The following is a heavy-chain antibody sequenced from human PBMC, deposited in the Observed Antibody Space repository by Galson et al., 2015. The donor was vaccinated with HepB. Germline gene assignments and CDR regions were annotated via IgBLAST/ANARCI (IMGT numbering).Heavy chain of an antibody. J-gene: IGHJ6*03. V-gene: IGHV1-18*01. CDR2: ISAYNGNT. D-gene: IGHD4-17*01. CDR3: ARDSNCGDYVFYYYYYMDV. CDR1: GYTFTSYG. Sequence: SVKVSCKASGYTFTSYGISWVRQAPGQGLEWMGWISAYNGNTNYAQKLQGRVTMTTDTSTSTAYMELRSLRSDDTAVYYCARDSNCGDYVFYYYYYMDVWGKGTTVTVSS.